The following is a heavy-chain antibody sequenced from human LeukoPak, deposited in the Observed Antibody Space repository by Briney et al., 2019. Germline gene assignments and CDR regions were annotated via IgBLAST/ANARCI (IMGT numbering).Heavy chain of an antibody. CDR2: IRYDGSNK. J-gene: IGHJ5*02. V-gene: IGHV3-30*02. Sequence: TGGSLRLSCAASGFTFSSYGMHWVRQAPGKGLEWVAFIRYDGSNKYYADSVKGRFTISRDNSKNTLYLQMNSLRAEDTAVYYCAKDLRLSFDPWGQGTLVTVSS. CDR1: GFTFSSYG. D-gene: IGHD2/OR15-2a*01. CDR3: AKDLRLSFDP.